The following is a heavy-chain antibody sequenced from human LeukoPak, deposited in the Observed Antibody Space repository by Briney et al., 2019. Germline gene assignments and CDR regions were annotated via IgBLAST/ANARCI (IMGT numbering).Heavy chain of an antibody. CDR3: ARDPRRYSRGWYAY. Sequence: GGSLRLSCAASGFTFSSYAMSWVRQAPGKGLEWVSSISSSSSYIYYADSVKGRFTISRDNAKNPLYQQRNSLRAEDTAVYYCARDPRRYSRGWYAYWARGPLVTVSS. D-gene: IGHD6-19*01. CDR1: GFTFSSYA. V-gene: IGHV3-21*01. J-gene: IGHJ4*02. CDR2: ISSSSSYI.